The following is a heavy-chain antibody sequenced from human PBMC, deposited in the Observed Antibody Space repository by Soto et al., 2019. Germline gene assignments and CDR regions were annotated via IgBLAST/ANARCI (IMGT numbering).Heavy chain of an antibody. V-gene: IGHV4-30-2*01. CDR2: IYHSGST. Sequence: PSETPSLTCAVSGGSISSGGYSWSWIRQPPGKGLEWIGYIYHSGSTYYNPSLKSRVTISVDRSKNQFSLKLSSVTAADTAVYYCARAPLYGDYDYWGQGTLVTVSS. D-gene: IGHD4-17*01. CDR3: ARAPLYGDYDY. CDR1: GGSISSGGYS. J-gene: IGHJ4*02.